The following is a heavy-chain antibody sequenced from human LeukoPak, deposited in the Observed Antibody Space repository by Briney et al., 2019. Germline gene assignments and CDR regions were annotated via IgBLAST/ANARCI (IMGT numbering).Heavy chain of an antibody. D-gene: IGHD3-10*01. Sequence: ASVKVSCKASGYTFTGYYMHWVRQAPGQGLEWMGWINPNSGGTNYAQKFQGRVTMTRDASISTAYMELSRLRSDDTAVYYCARGITMVRVTDYWGQGTLVTVSS. CDR3: ARGITMVRVTDY. V-gene: IGHV1-2*02. CDR1: GYTFTGYY. J-gene: IGHJ4*02. CDR2: INPNSGGT.